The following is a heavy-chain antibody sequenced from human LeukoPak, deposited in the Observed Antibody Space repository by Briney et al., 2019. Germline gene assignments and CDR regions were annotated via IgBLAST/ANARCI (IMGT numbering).Heavy chain of an antibody. CDR2: IYYSGST. D-gene: IGHD3-16*02. Sequence: SETLSLTCTVSGGSISSYYWSWIQQPPGKGLEWIGYIYYSGSTNYNPSLKSRVTISVDTSKNQFSLKLSSVTAADAAVYYCARVDMITFGGVIASYYFDYWGQGTLVTVSS. CDR1: GGSISSYY. CDR3: ARVDMITFGGVIASYYFDY. J-gene: IGHJ4*02. V-gene: IGHV4-59*01.